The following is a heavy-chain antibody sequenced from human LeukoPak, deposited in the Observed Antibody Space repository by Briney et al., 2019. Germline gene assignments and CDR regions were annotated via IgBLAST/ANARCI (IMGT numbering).Heavy chain of an antibody. CDR3: ARNHRYLDL. V-gene: IGHV3-23*01. CDR1: GFTCNNYA. J-gene: IGHJ2*01. D-gene: IGHD1-14*01. CDR2: ITTRGGIT. Sequence: GGSLRLSCAASGFTCNNYAMSWVRQAPGKGLEWVSVITTRGGITYYADSVKGRFTVSRDSSKNTVYLQMSSLRAEDTAVYYCARNHRYLDLWGRGTLVTASS.